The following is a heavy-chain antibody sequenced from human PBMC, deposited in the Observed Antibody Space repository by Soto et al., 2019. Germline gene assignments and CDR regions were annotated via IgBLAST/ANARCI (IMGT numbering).Heavy chain of an antibody. CDR2: INSDGSAT. J-gene: IGHJ3*02. CDR3: ERGSSGSDYRAFDI. Sequence: GGSLRLSCAASGFTFSSHWMYWVRQAPEKGLVWVSRINSDGSATIYADSVKGRFTISRDNAKNTLYLQMDSLRVEDTAVYYCERGSSGSDYRAFDIWGQGTMLTVS. V-gene: IGHV3-74*01. D-gene: IGHD1-26*01. CDR1: GFTFSSHW.